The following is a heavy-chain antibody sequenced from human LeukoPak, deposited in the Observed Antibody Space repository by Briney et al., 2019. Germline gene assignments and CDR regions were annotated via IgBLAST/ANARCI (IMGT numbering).Heavy chain of an antibody. D-gene: IGHD6-13*01. V-gene: IGHV3-30*19. CDR2: ISYDGSNK. Sequence: GRSLRLSCAASGFTFSSYGMHWVRQAPGKGLEWVAVISYDGSNKYYADSVKGRFTISRDNSKNTLYLQMNSLRAEDTAVYYCARGPAADTNCFQHWGQGTLVTVSS. CDR3: ARGPAADTNCFQH. CDR1: GFTFSSYG. J-gene: IGHJ1*01.